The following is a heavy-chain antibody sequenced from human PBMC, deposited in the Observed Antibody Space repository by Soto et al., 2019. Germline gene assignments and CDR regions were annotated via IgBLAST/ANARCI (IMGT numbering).Heavy chain of an antibody. CDR2: IHSSGTT. Sequence: SETLSLTCTVSDVSTSNFFWKWFRQPPWKGLEWIGNIHSSGTTNYNPSLESRVTISLDTSNSQCSLKMNSVTAADTAVYYCARGSGWLTDYWGQGSQVTVSS. D-gene: IGHD6-19*01. V-gene: IGHV4-59*08. CDR3: ARGSGWLTDY. CDR1: DVSTSNFF. J-gene: IGHJ4*02.